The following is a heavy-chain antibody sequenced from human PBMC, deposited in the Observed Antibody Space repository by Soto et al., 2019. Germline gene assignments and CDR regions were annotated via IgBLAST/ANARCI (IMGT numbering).Heavy chain of an antibody. V-gene: IGHV4-59*01. J-gene: IGHJ4*02. Sequence: SETLSLTCTVSGGSISSYYWSWIRQPPGKGLEWIGYIYYSGSTNYNPSLKSRVTISVDTSKNQFSLKLSSVTAADTAVYYCARGRPGYSSSSDYWGRGTLVTVSS. D-gene: IGHD6-6*01. CDR1: GGSISSYY. CDR3: ARGRPGYSSSSDY. CDR2: IYYSGST.